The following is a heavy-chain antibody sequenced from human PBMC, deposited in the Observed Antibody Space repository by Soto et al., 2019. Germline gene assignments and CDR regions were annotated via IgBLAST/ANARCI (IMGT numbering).Heavy chain of an antibody. D-gene: IGHD1-26*01. V-gene: IGHV3-30-3*01. J-gene: IGHJ2*01. CDR1: GFTFSSYA. CDR2: ISYDGSNK. Sequence: QVQLVESGGGVVQPGRSLRLSCAASGFTFSSYAMHWVRQAPGKGLEWVAVISYDGSNKYYADSVKGRFTISRDNSKKTLYLQMNSLRAEDTAVCYWARASRQWELLGYFDLWGRGTLVTVSS. CDR3: ARASRQWELLGYFDL.